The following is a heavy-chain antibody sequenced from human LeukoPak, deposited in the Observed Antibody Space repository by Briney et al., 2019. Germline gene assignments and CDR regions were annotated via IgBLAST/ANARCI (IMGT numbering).Heavy chain of an antibody. V-gene: IGHV1-3*01. CDR2: INAGNGNT. CDR1: GYTFTSYA. Sequence: ASVKVSCKASGYTFTSYAMHWVRQAPGQRLEWMGWINAGNGNTKYSRKFQGRVTITRDTSASTAYMELSSLRSEDTAVYYCARDGSGKDYYGMDVWGQGTTVTVSS. D-gene: IGHD3-10*01. CDR3: ARDGSGKDYYGMDV. J-gene: IGHJ6*02.